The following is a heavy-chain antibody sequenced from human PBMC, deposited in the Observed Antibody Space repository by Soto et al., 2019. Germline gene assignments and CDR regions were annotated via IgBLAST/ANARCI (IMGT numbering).Heavy chain of an antibody. J-gene: IGHJ2*01. V-gene: IGHV3-30-3*01. CDR1: GFTFSSYA. D-gene: IGHD5-18*01. CDR3: ARDPLWGTAMVLWYFDL. CDR2: ISYDGSNK. Sequence: QVQLVESGGGVVQPGRSLRLSCAASGFTFSSYAMHWVRQAPGKGLEWVAVISYDGSNKYYADSVKGRFTISRDNSKIALYLQMNSLIAEGTAVYYCARDPLWGTAMVLWYFDLWGRGTLVTVSS.